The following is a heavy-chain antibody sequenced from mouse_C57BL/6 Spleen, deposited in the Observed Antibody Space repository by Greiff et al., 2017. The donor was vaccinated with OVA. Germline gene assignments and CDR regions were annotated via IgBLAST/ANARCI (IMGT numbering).Heavy chain of an antibody. CDR2: INYDGSST. CDR3: GREVHDGYCVGYFDV. V-gene: IGHV5-16*01. CDR1: GFTFSDYY. J-gene: IGHJ1*03. D-gene: IGHD2-3*01. Sequence: EVHLVESAGGLVQPGSSMKLSCTASGFTFSDYYMAWVRQVPEKGLEWVANINYDGSSTYYLDSLKSRFIISRDNAKNILYLQMSSLKSEDTATYYCGREVHDGYCVGYFDVWGTGTTVTVSS.